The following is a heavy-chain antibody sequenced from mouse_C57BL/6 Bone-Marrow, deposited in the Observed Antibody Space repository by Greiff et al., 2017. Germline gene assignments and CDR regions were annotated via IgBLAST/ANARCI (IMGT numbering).Heavy chain of an antibody. V-gene: IGHV5-9-4*01. J-gene: IGHJ3*01. D-gene: IGHD2-1*01. CDR2: ISSRGSYN. Sequence: EVQLVESGGGLVKPGGSLKLSCAASGFTFSSYAMSWVRQAPEKRLEWVAEISSRGSYNYYPDTVTGRFTIDRDNAKNNLYLEMSSLRSEDTSMYYCACVDGNVFAYWGQGTLVTVAA. CDR3: ACVDGNVFAY. CDR1: GFTFSSYA.